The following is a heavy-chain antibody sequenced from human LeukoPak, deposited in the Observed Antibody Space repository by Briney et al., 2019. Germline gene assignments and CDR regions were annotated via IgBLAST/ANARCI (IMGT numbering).Heavy chain of an antibody. CDR3: ASGFLDDFWSGHF. CDR2: IKYDGSEK. Sequence: SGGSQRLSCAASGFSFSTHWMSWVRLAPGKGPEWVANIKYDGSEKYYVDSVKGRFTISRDNAKTSLYLHMNSLRAEDTAVYYCASGFLDDFWSGHFWGQGTLVTVSS. CDR1: GFSFSTHW. V-gene: IGHV3-7*01. D-gene: IGHD3-3*01. J-gene: IGHJ4*02.